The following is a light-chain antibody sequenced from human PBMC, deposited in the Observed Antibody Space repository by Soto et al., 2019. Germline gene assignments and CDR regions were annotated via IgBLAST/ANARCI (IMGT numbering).Light chain of an antibody. Sequence: QSALTQPASVSGSPGQSITISCTGTSRDVGGYNYVSWYQQHPGKAPKLMIYEVSNRPSGVSNRFSGSKSGNTASLTISGLQAEDEADYYCSSYTSSSILYVFGTGTKLTVL. CDR2: EVS. J-gene: IGLJ1*01. CDR3: SSYTSSSILYV. V-gene: IGLV2-14*01. CDR1: SRDVGGYNY.